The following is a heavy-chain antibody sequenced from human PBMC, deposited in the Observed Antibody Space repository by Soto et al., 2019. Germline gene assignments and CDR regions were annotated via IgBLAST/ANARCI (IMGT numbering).Heavy chain of an antibody. Sequence: PGGSLRLSCAASGFTFSSYGMHWVRQAPGKGLEWVAVISYDGSNKYYADSVKGRFTISRDNSKNTLYLQMNSLRAEDTAVYYCAKDHLYYDSSGYYDYWGQGTLVTVS. CDR2: ISYDGSNK. CDR3: AKDHLYYDSSGYYDY. CDR1: GFTFSSYG. V-gene: IGHV3-30*18. D-gene: IGHD3-22*01. J-gene: IGHJ4*02.